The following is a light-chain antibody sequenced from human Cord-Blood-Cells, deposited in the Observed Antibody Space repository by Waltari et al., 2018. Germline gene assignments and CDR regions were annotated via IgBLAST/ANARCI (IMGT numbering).Light chain of an antibody. Sequence: EIVMTQSPATLSVSPGESATRSCRASQSVSSNLAWYQQKPGQAPRLLIYGASTRATGIPARFSGSGSGTEFTLTISSLQSEDFAFYYCQQYNNWPWTFGQGTKVEIK. CDR3: QQYNNWPWT. J-gene: IGKJ1*01. CDR2: GAS. V-gene: IGKV3-15*01. CDR1: QSVSSN.